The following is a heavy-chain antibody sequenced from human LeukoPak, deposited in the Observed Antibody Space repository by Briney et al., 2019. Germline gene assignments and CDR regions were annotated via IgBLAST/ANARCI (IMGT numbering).Heavy chain of an antibody. Sequence: SETLSLTCTVSGGSISSYYWSWIRQPPGKGLEWIGYIYYSGSTNYNPSLKSRVTISVDTSKNQFSLKLSSVTAADTAAYYCARGMASDYFDYWGQGTLVTVSS. CDR1: GGSISSYY. J-gene: IGHJ4*02. CDR2: IYYSGST. D-gene: IGHD5-24*01. CDR3: ARGMASDYFDY. V-gene: IGHV4-59*01.